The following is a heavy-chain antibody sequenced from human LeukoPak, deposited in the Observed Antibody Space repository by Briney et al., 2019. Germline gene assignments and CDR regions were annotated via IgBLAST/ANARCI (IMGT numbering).Heavy chain of an antibody. D-gene: IGHD1-26*01. CDR2: IYYSGST. CDR1: GGSISSGTYY. V-gene: IGHV4-39*01. Sequence: SETLSLTCTVSGGSISSGTYYWGWVRQPPGKGLEWIGSIYYSGSTSYNPSLKSRVTISVDTSKNQFSLKLDSVTAADTAVCYCARNASDSGTSYFDYWGQGTLVTVSS. CDR3: ARNASDSGTSYFDY. J-gene: IGHJ4*02.